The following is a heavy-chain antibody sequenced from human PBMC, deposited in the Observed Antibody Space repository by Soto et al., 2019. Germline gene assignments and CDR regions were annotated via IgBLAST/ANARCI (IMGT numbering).Heavy chain of an antibody. CDR2: IYYSGST. CDR1: GGSISSGGYY. Sequence: PSETLSLTCTVSGGSISSGGYYWTWIRQHPGKGLEWIGYIYYSGSTYYNPSLKSRVIISVDTSKNQFSLKLSSVTAADTAVYYCASAMSPDAFDIWGQGTMDTVSS. J-gene: IGHJ3*02. V-gene: IGHV4-31*03. CDR3: ASAMSPDAFDI.